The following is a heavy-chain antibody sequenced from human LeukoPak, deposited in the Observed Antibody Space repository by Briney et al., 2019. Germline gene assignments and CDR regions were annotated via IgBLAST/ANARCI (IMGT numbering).Heavy chain of an antibody. V-gene: IGHV4-59*01. Sequence: SETLSLTCTVSGGSISSYYWTWIRQPPGKGLEWIGYIYNSGNTNYNPSLRSRVTISVDTSKNQFSLKLISVTSADTAIYYCAREVAGTLNFDYWGQGTLVTVSS. D-gene: IGHD6-19*01. CDR3: AREVAGTLNFDY. CDR2: IYNSGNT. J-gene: IGHJ4*02. CDR1: GGSISSYY.